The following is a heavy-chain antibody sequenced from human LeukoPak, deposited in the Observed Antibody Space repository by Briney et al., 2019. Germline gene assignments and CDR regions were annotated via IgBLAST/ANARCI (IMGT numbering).Heavy chain of an antibody. V-gene: IGHV7-4-1*02. Sequence: ASVNVSCKASGYTFTSYAMNWVRQAPGQGLEWMGWINTNTGNPTYAQGFTGRFVVSLDTSVSTAYLQISSLKAEDTAVYYCARDTLPAYYYDSSGYYYPSETRTFDYWGQGTLVTVSS. CDR3: ARDTLPAYYYDSSGYYYPSETRTFDY. CDR2: INTNTGNP. CDR1: GYTFTSYA. D-gene: IGHD3-22*01. J-gene: IGHJ4*02.